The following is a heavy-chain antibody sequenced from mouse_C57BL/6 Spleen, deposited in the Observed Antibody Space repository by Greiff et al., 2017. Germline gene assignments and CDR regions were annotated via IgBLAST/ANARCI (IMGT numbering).Heavy chain of an antibody. J-gene: IGHJ4*01. Sequence: EVKLVESGGGLVKPGGSLKLSCAASGFTFSSYAMSWVRQTPEKRLEWVATISDGGSYTYYPDNVQGRFTISRDNAKNNLYLQMSHLTSEDTAMYYCAREKGPYYYAMDCWGQGTSVTVSS. V-gene: IGHV5-4*01. CDR3: AREKGPYYYAMDC. CDR2: ISDGGSYT. CDR1: GFTFSSYA.